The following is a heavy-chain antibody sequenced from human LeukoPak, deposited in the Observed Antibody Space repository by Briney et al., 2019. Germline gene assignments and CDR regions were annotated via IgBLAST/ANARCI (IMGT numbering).Heavy chain of an antibody. V-gene: IGHV4-31*03. CDR1: GGSISSGGYY. D-gene: IGHD4-11*01. J-gene: IGHJ4*02. Sequence: SETLSLTCTVSGGSISSGGYYWSWIRQHPGKGLEWLGYIYYSGSTYYNPSLKSRVTISVDTSKNQFSLKLSSVTAADTAVYYCARGPRAFLQPDFTFDYWGQGTLVTVSS. CDR2: IYYSGST. CDR3: ARGPRAFLQPDFTFDY.